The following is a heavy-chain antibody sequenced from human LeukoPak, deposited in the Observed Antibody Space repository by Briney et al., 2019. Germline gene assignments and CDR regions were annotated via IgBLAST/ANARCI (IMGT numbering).Heavy chain of an antibody. Sequence: GGSLRLSCLASGFAFSAYEMNWVRQAPGKGLEWVSYIAGSDTTTYYADSVKSRFTIFRDNAKNSPYLQMNSLRAEDTALYYCTTLGYHLDSWGQGTLVTVSS. CDR2: IAGSDTTT. CDR1: GFAFSAYE. CDR3: TTLGYHLDS. D-gene: IGHD3-22*01. V-gene: IGHV3-48*03. J-gene: IGHJ4*02.